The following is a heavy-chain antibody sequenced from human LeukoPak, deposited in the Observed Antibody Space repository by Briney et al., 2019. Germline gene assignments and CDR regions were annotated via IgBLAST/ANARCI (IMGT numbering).Heavy chain of an antibody. D-gene: IGHD3-10*01. J-gene: IGHJ6*02. CDR3: ARRPGELRVLQSGGRYYYYGMDV. V-gene: IGHV3-30*04. Sequence: GSLRLSCAASGFTFSSYAMHWVRQAPGKGLEWVAVISYDGSSKYSADSVKGRLTISRDNSKNTLYLQMNNLRAEDTAVYYCARRPGELRVLQSGGRYYYYGMDVWGQGTTVAVSS. CDR2: ISYDGSSK. CDR1: GFTFSSYA.